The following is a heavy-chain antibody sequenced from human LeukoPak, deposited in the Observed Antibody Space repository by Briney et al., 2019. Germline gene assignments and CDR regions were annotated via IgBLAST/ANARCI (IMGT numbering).Heavy chain of an antibody. Sequence: ASEKVSCKASGYTFTGYYIHWVRQAPGEGLEWMGWINPDSGGTNYAQKFQGRVTMTRDTSISTGYMELSRLRSDDTAVYYCARCPKQVGFAYWHFDLWGRGTLVTVSS. CDR1: GYTFTGYY. D-gene: IGHD1-26*01. CDR2: INPDSGGT. J-gene: IGHJ2*01. V-gene: IGHV1-2*02. CDR3: ARCPKQVGFAYWHFDL.